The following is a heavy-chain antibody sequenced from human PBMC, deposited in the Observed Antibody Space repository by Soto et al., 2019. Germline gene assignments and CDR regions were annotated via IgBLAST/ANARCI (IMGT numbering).Heavy chain of an antibody. CDR1: GYTFTSYG. J-gene: IGHJ4*02. V-gene: IGHV1-18*01. Sequence: QVQLVQSGAEVKKPGASVKVSCKASGYTFTSYGISWVRQAPGQGLEWMGWISAYNGNTNYAQKMQGRVTMTTDTSTSTAYMELRSLRSDDTAVYYCARSSITIFGVVIIPPDYWGQGTLVTVSS. D-gene: IGHD3-3*01. CDR2: ISAYNGNT. CDR3: ARSSITIFGVVIIPPDY.